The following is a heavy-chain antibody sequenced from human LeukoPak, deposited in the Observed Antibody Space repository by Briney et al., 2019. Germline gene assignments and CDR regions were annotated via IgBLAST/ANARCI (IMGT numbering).Heavy chain of an antibody. J-gene: IGHJ3*02. Sequence: GGSLRLSCAASGFRLNGHWMSWVRQAPGKGLEWVACIKQDGSKTFYVDSVKARLTISRDNAQNSLYLQMNSLRGDDTAVYDCATLGDIAVVDDSFDIWGQGTTVTVSS. CDR3: ATLGDIAVVDDSFDI. CDR2: IKQDGSKT. CDR1: GFRLNGHW. D-gene: IGHD2-15*01. V-gene: IGHV3-7*01.